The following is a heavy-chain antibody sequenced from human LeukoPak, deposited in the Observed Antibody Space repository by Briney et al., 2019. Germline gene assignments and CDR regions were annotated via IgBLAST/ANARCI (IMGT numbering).Heavy chain of an antibody. Sequence: GGSLRLSCAASGFTFSSYSMNWVRQAPGKGLEWVAFIRYDGSNKYHADSVKGRFTISRDNSKKTLYLQMTSLRAEDTAVYYCATTIPVTGTFDCWGQGTLVTVSS. V-gene: IGHV3-30*02. D-gene: IGHD6-19*01. J-gene: IGHJ4*02. CDR2: IRYDGSNK. CDR3: ATTIPVTGTFDC. CDR1: GFTFSSYS.